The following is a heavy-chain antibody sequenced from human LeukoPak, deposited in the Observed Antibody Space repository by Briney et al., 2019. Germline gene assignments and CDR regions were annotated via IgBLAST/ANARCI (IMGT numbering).Heavy chain of an antibody. CDR3: ARPAGTSHPHNFDAFDI. Sequence: GGSLRLSCAASGFTFSNSNMHWVRQAPGKGLEWVSSISSSSNYIFYADSVKGRFTISRDNAKNSLYLQMNSLRAEDTAVYYCARPAGTSHPHNFDAFDIWGQGTMVTVSS. J-gene: IGHJ3*02. CDR2: ISSSSNYI. V-gene: IGHV3-21*01. D-gene: IGHD2-2*01. CDR1: GFTFSNSN.